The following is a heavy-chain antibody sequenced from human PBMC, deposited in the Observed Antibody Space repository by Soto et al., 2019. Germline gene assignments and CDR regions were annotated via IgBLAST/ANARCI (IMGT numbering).Heavy chain of an antibody. Sequence: QVQLVQSGAEVKKPGASVKVSCKASGYTFTSYAMHWVRQAPGQRLEWMGWINAGNGNTKYSQKFQGRVTITRDTAASTAYMELSRLRSEDTAVYYCVSEGSFYYFGYWGQGTLVTVSS. J-gene: IGHJ4*02. V-gene: IGHV1-3*01. CDR1: GYTFTSYA. CDR3: VSEGSFYYFGY. CDR2: INAGNGNT.